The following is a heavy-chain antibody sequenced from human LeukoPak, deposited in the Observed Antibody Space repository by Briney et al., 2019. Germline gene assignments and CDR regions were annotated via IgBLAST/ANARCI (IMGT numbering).Heavy chain of an antibody. V-gene: IGHV3-74*01. CDR1: GFTFSSYW. CDR3: ATICGGDCYSFDY. CDR2: INSDGSST. J-gene: IGHJ4*02. D-gene: IGHD2-21*02. Sequence: GGSLRLSCAASGFTFSSYWMHWVRRAPGKGLVWVSRINSDGSSTSYADSVKGRFTISRDNAKNTLYLQMNSLRAEDTAVYYCATICGGDCYSFDYWGQGTLVTVSS.